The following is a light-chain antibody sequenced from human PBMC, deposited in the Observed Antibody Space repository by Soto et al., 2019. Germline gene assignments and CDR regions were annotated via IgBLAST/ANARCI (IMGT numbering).Light chain of an antibody. V-gene: IGKV1-39*01. J-gene: IGKJ4*01. CDR3: LQRHSIPRLT. CDR1: QSISSY. CDR2: AAS. Sequence: DIQMTQSPSSLYASVGDRVTITCRASQSISSYLNWDPQKPGKAPKLLIYAASSLQIGVPSRFSGSGSGTDCTLPISSLQPDDFASYYCLQRHSIPRLTVGGGTKVELK.